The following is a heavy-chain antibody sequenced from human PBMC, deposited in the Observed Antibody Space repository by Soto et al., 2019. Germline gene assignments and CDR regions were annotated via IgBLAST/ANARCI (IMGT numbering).Heavy chain of an antibody. CDR1: GFTFSSYA. CDR2: IRGSGGST. CDR3: AKDRSGGGSCYDY. D-gene: IGHD2-15*01. V-gene: IGHV3-23*01. J-gene: IGHJ4*02. Sequence: EVQLLESGGGLVQPGGSLRLSCAASGFTFSSYAMRWVRQAPGRGLEWVSAIRGSGGSTYYADSVKGRFTISRDNSKNTLYLQMNSLRGEDTDVYYCAKDRSGGGSCYDYWGQGTLVTVSS.